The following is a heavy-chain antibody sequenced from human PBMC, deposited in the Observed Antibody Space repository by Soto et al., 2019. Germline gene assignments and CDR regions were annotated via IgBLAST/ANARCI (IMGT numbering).Heavy chain of an antibody. V-gene: IGHV4-61*01. CDR2: IYHIGTT. CDR1: GDSVNRGSYY. D-gene: IGHD1-26*01. CDR3: ARGSIVGATRFDP. J-gene: IGHJ5*02. Sequence: PSETLSLPCTVSGDSVNRGSYYWTWIRQAAGKGLEWLGYIYHIGTTRYNPSLKSRATISLDTSKSQFSLRLTSVTDADTAVYFCARGSIVGATRFDPWGHGTLVTVSS.